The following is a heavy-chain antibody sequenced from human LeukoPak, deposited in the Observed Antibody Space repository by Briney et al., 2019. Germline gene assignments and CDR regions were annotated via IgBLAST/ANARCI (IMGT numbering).Heavy chain of an antibody. Sequence: ASVKVSCKASGYTFTGYYIHWVRQAPGQGLEWMGWINPNSGGTNYAQTFQGRVTMTRDTSITTAYMELSSLRSDDTAVYYCARRGIAVAGPDYWGQGTLVTVSS. CDR2: INPNSGGT. CDR1: GYTFTGYY. D-gene: IGHD6-19*01. CDR3: ARRGIAVAGPDY. V-gene: IGHV1-2*02. J-gene: IGHJ4*02.